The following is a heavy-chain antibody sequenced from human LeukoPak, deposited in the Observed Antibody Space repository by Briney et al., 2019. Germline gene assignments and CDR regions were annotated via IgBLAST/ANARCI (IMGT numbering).Heavy chain of an antibody. Sequence: GGSLRLSCAASGINFRDSAMHWVRQPPGKGQEGVAVTSYDGTNKYYADSVKGRFTISRDNSKNTLYLQMNSLTLEDTAVYYCAADYGDYLSPSDWGQGTLVTVSS. V-gene: IGHV3-30*04. CDR3: AADYGDYLSPSD. CDR1: GINFRDSA. D-gene: IGHD4-17*01. CDR2: TSYDGTNK. J-gene: IGHJ4*02.